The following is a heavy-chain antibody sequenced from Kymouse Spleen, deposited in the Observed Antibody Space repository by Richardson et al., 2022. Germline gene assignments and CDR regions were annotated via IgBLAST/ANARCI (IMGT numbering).Heavy chain of an antibody. Sequence: QVQLVESGGGVVQPGRSLRLSCAASGFTFSSYGMHWVRQAPGKGLEWVAVISYDGSNKYYADSVKGRFTISRDNSKNTLYLQMNSLRAEDTAVYYCAKDRGQLVPFDYWGQGTLVTVSS. J-gene: IGHJ4*02. CDR3: AKDRGQLVPFDY. CDR1: GFTFSSYG. V-gene: IGHV3-30*18. CDR2: ISYDGSNK. D-gene: IGHD6-6*01.